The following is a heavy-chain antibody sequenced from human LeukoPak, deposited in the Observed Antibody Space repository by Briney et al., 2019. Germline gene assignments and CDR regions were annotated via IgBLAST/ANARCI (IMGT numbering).Heavy chain of an antibody. D-gene: IGHD3-3*01. Sequence: GGSLRLSCAASGFTFSSYAMSWVRQAPGKGLEGVSAISGSGGSTYYADSVKGRFTISRDNSKNTLYLQMNSLRAEDTAVYYCAIDGTIFGVVIDYWGQGTLVTVSS. CDR2: ISGSGGST. CDR3: AIDGTIFGVVIDY. V-gene: IGHV3-23*01. J-gene: IGHJ4*02. CDR1: GFTFSSYA.